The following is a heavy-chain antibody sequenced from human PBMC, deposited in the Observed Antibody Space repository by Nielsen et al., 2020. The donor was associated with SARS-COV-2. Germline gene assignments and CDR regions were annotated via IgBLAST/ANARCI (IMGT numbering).Heavy chain of an antibody. CDR3: ARDKFGIYYGMDV. J-gene: IGHJ6*02. CDR1: GFTFSDYY. Sequence: GGSLRLSCAASGFTFSDYYMSWIRQAPGKGLEWVSYISSSSSYTNYADSVKGRSTISRDNSKNTLYLQMNSLRAEDTAVYYCARDKFGIYYGMDVWGQGTTVTVSS. CDR2: ISSSSSYT. D-gene: IGHD3-10*01. V-gene: IGHV3-11*06.